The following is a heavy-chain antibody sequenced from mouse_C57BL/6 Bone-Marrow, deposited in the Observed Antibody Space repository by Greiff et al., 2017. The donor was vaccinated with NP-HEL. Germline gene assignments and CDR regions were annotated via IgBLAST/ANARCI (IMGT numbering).Heavy chain of an antibody. CDR3: ARATVVPRRPDWYFDV. Sequence: EVNVVESEGGLVQPGRSMKLSCTASGFTFSDYYMAWVRQVPEKGLEWVANINYDGSSTYYLDSLKSRFIISRDNAKNILYLQMSSLKSEDTATYYCARATVVPRRPDWYFDVWGTGTTVTVSS. CDR1: GFTFSDYY. CDR2: INYDGSST. V-gene: IGHV5-16*01. J-gene: IGHJ1*03. D-gene: IGHD1-1*01.